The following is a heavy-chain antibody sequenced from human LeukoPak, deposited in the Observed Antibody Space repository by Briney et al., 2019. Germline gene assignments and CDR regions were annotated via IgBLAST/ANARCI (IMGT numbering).Heavy chain of an antibody. CDR3: ARRAREYSHDAFDI. V-gene: IGHV1-69*19. Sequence: SVKVSCKASGGTFNNNAINWVRQAPGQGLEWMGGTIPVFGTPNYAHNFQGRVTITADQSTNTAYMELSRLRSDDTAVYYCARRAREYSHDAFDIWGQGTTVTVS. CDR2: TIPVFGTP. J-gene: IGHJ3*02. D-gene: IGHD5-18*01. CDR1: GGTFNNNA.